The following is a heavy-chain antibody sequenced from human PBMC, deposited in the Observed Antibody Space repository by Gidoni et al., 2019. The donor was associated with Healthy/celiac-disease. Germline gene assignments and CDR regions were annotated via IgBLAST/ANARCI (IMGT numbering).Heavy chain of an antibody. D-gene: IGHD3-3*01. CDR3: TSLRFLEPG. CDR2: IRSKAYGGTT. Sequence: EVQLVESGGGLVQPGRSLRLSCTASGFTFGDYAMSWVRQAPGKGLEWVGFIRSKAYGGTTEYAASVKGRFTISRDDSKSIAYLQMNSLKTEDTAVYYCTSLRFLEPGWGQGTLVTVSS. V-gene: IGHV3-49*04. CDR1: GFTFGDYA. J-gene: IGHJ4*02.